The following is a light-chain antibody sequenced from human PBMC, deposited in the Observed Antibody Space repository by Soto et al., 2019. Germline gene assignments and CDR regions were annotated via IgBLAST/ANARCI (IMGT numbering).Light chain of an antibody. CDR1: QSISIW. CDR3: QQHNSYSRT. Sequence: DIQITQSPSTLSASVGDRVTITCRASQSISIWLAWYQQKPGKAPKLLIYDASSLESGVPSRFSGSGSGTEFTLTISSLQPDDFVTYYCQQHNSYSRTFGQGTKVDI. CDR2: DAS. V-gene: IGKV1-5*01. J-gene: IGKJ1*01.